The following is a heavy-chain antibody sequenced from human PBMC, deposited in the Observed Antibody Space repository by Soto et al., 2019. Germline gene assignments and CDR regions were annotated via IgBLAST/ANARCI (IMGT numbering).Heavy chain of an antibody. Sequence: EVQLLESGGGLVQPGGSLRLSCATSGFSFSSYALSWVRQAPGKGLEWVSSISGSDGKTQYADSVKGRFSISRDTSKTTFYLQMNSLRAEDTAVYYCARWSSLDYWGLGTRVTVS. CDR2: ISGSDGKT. V-gene: IGHV3-23*01. D-gene: IGHD1-26*01. CDR1: GFSFSSYA. J-gene: IGHJ4*02. CDR3: ARWSSLDY.